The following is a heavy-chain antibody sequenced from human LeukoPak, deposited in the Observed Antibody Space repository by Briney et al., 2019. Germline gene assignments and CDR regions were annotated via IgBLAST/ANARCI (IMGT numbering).Heavy chain of an antibody. Sequence: ASVNVSCKASGYTFTYRCLHWVRQAPGQALEWMGWITPFNGNTDYAQQFQDRVTITRDRSRNTVYMELNSLRFEDTAMYYCARSPFSGDDDAFDIWGQGTMVTVSS. J-gene: IGHJ3*02. CDR2: ITPFNGNT. D-gene: IGHD5-12*01. CDR1: GYTFTYRC. V-gene: IGHV1-45*02. CDR3: ARSPFSGDDDAFDI.